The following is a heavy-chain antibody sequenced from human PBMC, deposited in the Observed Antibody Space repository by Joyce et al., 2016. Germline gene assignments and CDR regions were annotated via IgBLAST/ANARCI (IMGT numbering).Heavy chain of an antibody. V-gene: IGHV1-2*02. CDR1: GYTFTDYY. CDR3: ARGGYHGPYYFDY. CDR2: INPNSGGT. D-gene: IGHD3-22*01. J-gene: IGHJ4*02. Sequence: QVQLVQSGAEVKKPGASVKVSCKASGYTFTDYYMHWVRQAPGQGLEWMGCINPNSGGTNYAQKFQGRGTMTRDTAVSTAYMELSRLRSDDTAVYYCARGGYHGPYYFDYWGQGTLVTVSS.